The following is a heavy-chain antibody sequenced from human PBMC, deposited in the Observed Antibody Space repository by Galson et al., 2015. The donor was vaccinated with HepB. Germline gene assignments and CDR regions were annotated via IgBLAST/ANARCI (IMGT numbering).Heavy chain of an antibody. V-gene: IGHV1-18*01. J-gene: IGHJ5*02. Sequence: SVKVSCKASGYTFSTYSITWVRKAPGQGLEWMGWINADNGYTDYAQKVQGRVTMTTDTSTSTAYMELRRLRSDDTAVYYCARGAVVVVVGANQNNWFDPWGQGTPVTVSS. CDR3: ARGAVVVVVGANQNNWFDP. CDR1: GYTFSTYS. CDR2: INADNGYT. D-gene: IGHD2-15*01.